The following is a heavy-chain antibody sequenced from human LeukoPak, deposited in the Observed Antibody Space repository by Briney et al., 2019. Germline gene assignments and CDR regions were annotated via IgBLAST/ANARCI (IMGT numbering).Heavy chain of an antibody. J-gene: IGHJ4*02. CDR3: ARDGGSSWYFDY. CDR1: EFSFSSYW. V-gene: IGHV3-48*04. D-gene: IGHD6-13*01. Sequence: PGGSLRLSCEGSEFSFSSYWMSWVRQAPGKGLECVSYISSSGNTTYHADSVKGRFTISRDNAKNSLYLQMSSLRAEDTAVYYYARDGGSSWYFDYWGQGTLVTVSS. CDR2: ISSSGNTT.